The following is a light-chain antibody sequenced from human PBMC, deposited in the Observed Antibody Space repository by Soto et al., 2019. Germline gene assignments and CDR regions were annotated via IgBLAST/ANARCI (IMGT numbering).Light chain of an antibody. V-gene: IGLV2-14*01. CDR1: SSDVGAYNY. CDR3: ISYTSTSTYV. Sequence: QSVLTQPASVSGSPGQSITISCTGTSSDVGAYNYVSWHRQHPGKAPKLMIYDVTRRPSGVSDRFSGSKSGNTASLTISGLQAEDEADYYCISYTSTSTYVFGTGTKLTVL. CDR2: DVT. J-gene: IGLJ1*01.